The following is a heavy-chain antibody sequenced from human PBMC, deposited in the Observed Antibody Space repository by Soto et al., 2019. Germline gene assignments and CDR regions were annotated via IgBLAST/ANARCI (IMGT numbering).Heavy chain of an antibody. D-gene: IGHD3-22*01. J-gene: IGHJ4*02. V-gene: IGHV3-23*01. CDR1: GFTFSSYA. CDR2: IRGRGGST. Sequence: EVQLLESGGGLVQPGGSLRLSCAASGFTFSSYAMSWVRQAPGKGLEWVSAIRGRGGSTYYAYSVKGRFTISRDNSKNTLYLQMNSLRAEDTAVYYCAKDEIVVVANFDYWGQGTLVTVSS. CDR3: AKDEIVVVANFDY.